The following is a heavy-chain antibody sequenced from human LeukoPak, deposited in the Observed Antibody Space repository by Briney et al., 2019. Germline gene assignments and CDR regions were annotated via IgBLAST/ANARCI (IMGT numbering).Heavy chain of an antibody. J-gene: IGHJ4*02. CDR3: ARVPVHRGMLFDY. V-gene: IGHV4-38-2*02. D-gene: IGHD2-8*01. CDR1: GYSISSGYY. CDR2: IYHSGST. Sequence: KSSETLSLTCTVSGYSISSGYYWGWIRQPPGKGLEWIGSIYHSGSTYYNPSLKSRVTISVDTSKNQFSLKLSSVTAADTAVYCCARVPVHRGMLFDYWGQGTLVTVSS.